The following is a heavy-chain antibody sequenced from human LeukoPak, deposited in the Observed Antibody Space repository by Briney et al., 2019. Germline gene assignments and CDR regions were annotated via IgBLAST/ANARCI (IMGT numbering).Heavy chain of an antibody. Sequence: GGSLRLSCAASGFTFSSYVMHWVRQAPGKGLEGVAIISYDGSNEYYADSVKGRFTISRDNSKNTLYLQMNSLRAEDMALYYCAKDSTRYCSGGSCFHYFDYWGQGTLVTVSS. J-gene: IGHJ4*02. D-gene: IGHD2-15*01. CDR3: AKDSTRYCSGGSCFHYFDY. CDR2: ISYDGSNE. CDR1: GFTFSSYV. V-gene: IGHV3-30*04.